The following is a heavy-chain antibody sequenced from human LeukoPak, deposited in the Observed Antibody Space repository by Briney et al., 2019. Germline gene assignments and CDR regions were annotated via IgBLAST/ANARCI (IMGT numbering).Heavy chain of an antibody. D-gene: IGHD3-10*01. CDR1: GGSISRSSYY. Sequence: SETLSLTCTVSGGSISRSSYYWGWIRQPPGKGLEWIATIYYSGSTYYNPSLKCRVTISADTSKNQFSLKLSSVTAADTAVYYCARLTSGHFDYWGQGTLVTVSS. J-gene: IGHJ4*02. CDR3: ARLTSGHFDY. V-gene: IGHV4-39*01. CDR2: IYYSGST.